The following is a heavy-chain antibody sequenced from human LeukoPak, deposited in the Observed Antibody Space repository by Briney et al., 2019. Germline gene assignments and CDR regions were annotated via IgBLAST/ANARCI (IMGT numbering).Heavy chain of an antibody. V-gene: IGHV1-18*01. J-gene: IGHJ5*02. CDR3: AREPTAMVSLNWFDP. CDR1: GYTFTNYG. D-gene: IGHD2-2*01. Sequence: ASVKVSCKASGYTFTNYGITWVRQAPGQGLEWMGWTSAYNGNTNYGQKFQDRVIMTTDTSATTAYMELRSLKSDDTAVYYCAREPTAMVSLNWFDPWGQGTLVTVSS. CDR2: TSAYNGNT.